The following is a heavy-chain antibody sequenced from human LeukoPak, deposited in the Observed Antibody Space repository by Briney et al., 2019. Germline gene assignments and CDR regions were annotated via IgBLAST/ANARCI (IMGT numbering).Heavy chain of an antibody. CDR1: GFTFSSYG. CDR3: ARDPARNYDLYYYGMDV. Sequence: GASLRLSCAASGFTFSSYGMHWVRQAPGKGLEWVAVIWYDGSNKYYADSVKGRFTISRDNSKNTLYLQMNSLRAEDTAVYYCARDPARNYDLYYYGMDVWGKGTTVTVSS. CDR2: IWYDGSNK. D-gene: IGHD3-3*01. V-gene: IGHV3-33*08. J-gene: IGHJ6*04.